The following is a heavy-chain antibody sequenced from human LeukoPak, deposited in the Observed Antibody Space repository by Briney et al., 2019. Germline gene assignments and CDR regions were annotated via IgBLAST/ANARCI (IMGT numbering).Heavy chain of an antibody. Sequence: GGSLRLSCAASVFTFNDYAMSWVRQAPGKGLEWVSAIRGTGGITYYAESVKGRFTISRDNSKNTLYLQMNSLRVEDTAAYYCAKDSGYAPPGWFDPWGQGTLVAVSS. J-gene: IGHJ5*02. CDR2: IRGTGGIT. V-gene: IGHV3-23*01. CDR3: AKDSGYAPPGWFDP. D-gene: IGHD2-2*01. CDR1: VFTFNDYA.